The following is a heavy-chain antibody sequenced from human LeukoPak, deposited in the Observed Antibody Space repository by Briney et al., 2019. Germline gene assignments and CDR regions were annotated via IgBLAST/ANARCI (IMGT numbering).Heavy chain of an antibody. CDR1: GGTFSSYA. J-gene: IGHJ3*02. CDR3: ARYCSSTSCYSAFDI. Sequence: ASVKVSCKASGGTFSSYAISWVRQAPGQGLEWMGGIIPIFGTANYAQKFQGRVTITADESTSTAYMELSSLRSEDTAVYYCARYCSSTSCYSAFDIWGQGTMVTVSS. V-gene: IGHV1-69*13. CDR2: IIPIFGTA. D-gene: IGHD2-2*02.